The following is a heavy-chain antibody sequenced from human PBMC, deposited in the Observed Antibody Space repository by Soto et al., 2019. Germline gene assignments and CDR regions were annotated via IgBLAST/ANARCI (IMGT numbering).Heavy chain of an antibody. CDR3: ASLINWAIDY. CDR2: ISSSSSYI. D-gene: IGHD1-1*01. CDR1: GFTFSSYS. V-gene: IGHV3-21*01. J-gene: IGHJ4*02. Sequence: GGSLRLSCAASGFTFSSYSMNWVRQAPGKGLEWVSSISSSSSYIYYADSVKGRFNITRGNAKNSLYLQMNSLRAEDTVVYYCASLINWAIDYWGQGTLVTVSS.